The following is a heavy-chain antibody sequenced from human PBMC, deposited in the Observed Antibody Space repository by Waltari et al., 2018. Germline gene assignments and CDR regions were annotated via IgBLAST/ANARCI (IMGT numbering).Heavy chain of an antibody. CDR1: GYTFTSYD. V-gene: IGHV1-8*03. CDR2: MNPNSGNT. CDR3: ARVAYDFWSGNWFDP. Sequence: QVQLVQSGAEVKKPGASVKVSCKASGYTFTSYDINWVRQATGQGLAWMGWMNPNSGNTGEAQKFQGRVTLTRKTAISTAYMELSSLRSEDTAVYYCARVAYDFWSGNWFDPWGQGTLVTVSS. J-gene: IGHJ5*02. D-gene: IGHD3-3*01.